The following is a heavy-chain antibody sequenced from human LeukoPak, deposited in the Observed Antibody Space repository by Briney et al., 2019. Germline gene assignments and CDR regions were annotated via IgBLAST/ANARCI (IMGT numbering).Heavy chain of an antibody. CDR1: GGSVTSGSYY. J-gene: IGHJ4*02. V-gene: IGHV4-61*02. Sequence: SETLSLTCSVSGGSVTSGSYYWSWIRQPAGKGLEWIGRISTCGSTNYNPSLKSRVTMSLDTSKNQFSLKLNSLTAADTAVYYCARGAALAIDYWGQGALVTVSS. D-gene: IGHD2-15*01. CDR3: ARGAALAIDY. CDR2: ISTCGST.